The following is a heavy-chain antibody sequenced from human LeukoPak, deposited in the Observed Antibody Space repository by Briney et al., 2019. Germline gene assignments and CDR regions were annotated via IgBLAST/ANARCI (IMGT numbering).Heavy chain of an antibody. CDR3: ARVSDILTGYAY. D-gene: IGHD3-9*01. CDR1: GGSISSYY. Sequence: SETLSLTCTVSGGSISSYYWSWIRQPPGKGLEWIGYIYYSGSTNYNPSLKSRVTISVDTSKNQFSLKLSSVTAADTAVYYCARVSDILTGYAYWGQGTLVTVSS. J-gene: IGHJ4*02. V-gene: IGHV4-59*01. CDR2: IYYSGST.